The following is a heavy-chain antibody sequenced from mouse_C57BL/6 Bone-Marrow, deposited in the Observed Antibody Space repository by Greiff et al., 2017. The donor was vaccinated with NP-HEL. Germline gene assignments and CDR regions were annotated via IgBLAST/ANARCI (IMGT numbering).Heavy chain of an antibody. J-gene: IGHJ1*03. CDR3: ARYYYGSRGWYYDV. CDR1: GYTFTSYW. D-gene: IGHD1-1*01. Sequence: QVQLQQPGADLVKPGASVKLSCKASGYTFTSYWMHWVKQRPGRGLEWIGRIDPNSGGTKFNEKFKTKATLTVDKPSSTAYMQLRSLTSEDSAVYYCARYYYGSRGWYYDVWGTGTTVTVSS. CDR2: IDPNSGGT. V-gene: IGHV1-72*01.